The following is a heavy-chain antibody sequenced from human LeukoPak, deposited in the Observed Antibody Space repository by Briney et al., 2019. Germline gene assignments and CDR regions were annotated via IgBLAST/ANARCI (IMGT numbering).Heavy chain of an antibody. CDR2: IYHSGST. CDR1: GGSISSSNW. CDR3: ARDLVGYDSSGYYRGFDY. D-gene: IGHD3-22*01. V-gene: IGHV4-4*02. J-gene: IGHJ4*02. Sequence: SETLSLTCAVSGGSISSSNWWSWVRQPPGKGLEWIGEIYHSGSTNYNPSLKSRVTISVDKSKNQFSLKLSSVTAADTAVYYCARDLVGYDSSGYYRGFDYWGQGTLVTVSS.